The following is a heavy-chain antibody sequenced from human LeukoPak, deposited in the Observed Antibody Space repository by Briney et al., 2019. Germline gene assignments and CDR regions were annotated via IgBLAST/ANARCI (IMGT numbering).Heavy chain of an antibody. J-gene: IGHJ4*02. CDR1: GYTFTSYA. CDR2: INAGNGNT. V-gene: IGHV1-3*01. CDR3: ARDPDRGYSYGLNFDY. Sequence: ASVKVSCKASGYTFTSYAMHWVRQAPGQRLEWMGWINAGNGNTKYSQKFQGRVTITRDTSASTAYMELSGLRSEDTAVYYCARDPDRGYSYGLNFDYWGQGTLVTVSS. D-gene: IGHD5-18*01.